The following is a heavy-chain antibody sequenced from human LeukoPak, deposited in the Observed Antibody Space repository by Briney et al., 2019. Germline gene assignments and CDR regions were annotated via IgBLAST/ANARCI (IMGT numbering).Heavy chain of an antibody. V-gene: IGHV4-4*07. CDR3: VSDGSGGLGFDY. D-gene: IGHD6-19*01. J-gene: IGHJ4*02. CDR2: IDTSGST. CDR1: GGSISSYY. Sequence: SETLSLTCTVSGGSISSYYWSWIRQPAGKGLEWIGRIDTSGSTNYNPSLKSRVTMSVDTSKNQFSLKLSSVTAADAAVYYCVSDGSGGLGFDYWGQGTLVAVSS.